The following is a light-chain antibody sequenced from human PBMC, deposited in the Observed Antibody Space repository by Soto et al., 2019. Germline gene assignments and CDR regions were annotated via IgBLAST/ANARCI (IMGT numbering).Light chain of an antibody. Sequence: AIRMTQSPSSLSASAGDKVTITCRASQGISSYLAWFQQKPGRPPKLLMSATSTLQSDVPSRFSGSGSGTEFTLTISSLQPDDFATYYCQHYNSYSEAFGQGTKVDIK. CDR1: QGISSY. J-gene: IGKJ1*01. V-gene: IGKV1-8*01. CDR3: QHYNSYSEA. CDR2: ATS.